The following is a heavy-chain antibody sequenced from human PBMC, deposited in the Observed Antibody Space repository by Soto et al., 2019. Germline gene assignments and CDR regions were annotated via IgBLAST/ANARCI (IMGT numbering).Heavy chain of an antibody. J-gene: IGHJ6*02. CDR3: AHFKGQIARGYYYYLGMDV. Sequence: QITLKESGPTLLKPTQTLTLTCTFSGFSLSTSGVGVGWIRQPPGKALEWLALIYWDDDKRYSPSLKSRLTISKNAAKNQVVLTMTNMDPVDTATYYCAHFKGQIARGYYYYLGMDVWGQGTTVTVSS. D-gene: IGHD2-21*01. CDR2: IYWDDDK. V-gene: IGHV2-5*02. CDR1: GFSLSTSGVG.